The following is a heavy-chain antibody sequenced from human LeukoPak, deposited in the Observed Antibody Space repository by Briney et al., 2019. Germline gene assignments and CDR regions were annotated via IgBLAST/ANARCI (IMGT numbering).Heavy chain of an antibody. CDR2: IYYSEST. Sequence: SRTLSLTCTVSGGSISSGDYYWSWIRQPPGKGLEWIGYIYYSESTYYNPSLKSRVTISVDTSKNQFSLKLSSVTAADTAVYYCARLVWNSGYANPSYYYYGMDVWGQGTTVTASS. V-gene: IGHV4-30-4*01. CDR1: GGSISSGDYY. J-gene: IGHJ6*02. CDR3: ARLVWNSGYANPSYYYYGMDV. D-gene: IGHD5-12*01.